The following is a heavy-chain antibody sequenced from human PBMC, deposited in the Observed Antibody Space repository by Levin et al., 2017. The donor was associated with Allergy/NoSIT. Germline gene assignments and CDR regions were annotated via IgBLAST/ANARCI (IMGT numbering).Heavy chain of an antibody. CDR3: ARDLRGYAMDV. CDR2: ISARSDAI. CDR1: GFTFSGHH. Sequence: GGSLRLSCAASGFTFSGHHMDWVRQAPGKGLEWVSYISARSDAIYYADSVKGRFTISRDNAKNSLYLQMNSLSAEDTDGYYCARDLRGYAMDVWGRGTTVTVSS. V-gene: IGHV3-48*01. D-gene: IGHD3-10*01. J-gene: IGHJ6*02.